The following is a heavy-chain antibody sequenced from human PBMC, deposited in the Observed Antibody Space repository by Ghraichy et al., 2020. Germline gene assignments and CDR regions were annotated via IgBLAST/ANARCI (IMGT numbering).Heavy chain of an antibody. V-gene: IGHV4-39*07. Sequence: SQTLSLTCTVSGGSISSSSYYWGWIRQPPGKGLEWIGSIYYSGSTYYNPSLKSRVTISVDTSKNQFSLKLSSVTAADTAVYYCARAGGYNYESGLPSQADDAFDIWGQGTMVTVSS. D-gene: IGHD5-24*01. CDR3: ARAGGYNYESGLPSQADDAFDI. CDR2: IYYSGST. J-gene: IGHJ3*02. CDR1: GGSISSSSYY.